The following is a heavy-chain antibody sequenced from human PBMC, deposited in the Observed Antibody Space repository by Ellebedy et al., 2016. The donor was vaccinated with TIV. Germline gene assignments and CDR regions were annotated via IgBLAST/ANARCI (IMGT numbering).Heavy chain of an antibody. CDR3: ARDNGPGIAVAAKESYNWFDP. CDR1: GYTFASYG. Sequence: ASVKVSCXASGYTFASYGITWVRQAPGQGLEWMGIIIPSGGSTSYAQKFQGRVTITADESTSTAYMELSSLRSEDTAVYYCARDNGPGIAVAAKESYNWFDPWGQGTLVTVSS. J-gene: IGHJ5*02. CDR2: IIPSGGST. D-gene: IGHD6-19*01. V-gene: IGHV1-46*01.